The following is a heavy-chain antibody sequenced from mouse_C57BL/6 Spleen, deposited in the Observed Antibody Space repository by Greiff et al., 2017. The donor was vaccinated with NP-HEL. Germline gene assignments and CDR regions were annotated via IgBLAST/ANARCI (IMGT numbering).Heavy chain of an antibody. D-gene: IGHD1-1*01. CDR3: ARGEADCYGSSLFAY. CDR2: ILPGSGST. CDR1: GYTFTGYC. J-gene: IGHJ3*01. Sequence: QVQLQQSGAELMNPGASVTLSCKATGYTFTGYCIEWVKQRPGHGLEWIGEILPGSGSTNYNEKFKGKATFTADTSSNTAYMQLSSLTTEDYDIYYCARGEADCYGSSLFAYWGQGTLVTVSA. V-gene: IGHV1-9*01.